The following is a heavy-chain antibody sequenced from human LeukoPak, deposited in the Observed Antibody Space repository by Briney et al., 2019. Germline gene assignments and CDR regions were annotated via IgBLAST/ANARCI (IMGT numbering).Heavy chain of an antibody. Sequence: ASVKVSCKASGYTFTGYYIHWVRQAPGQGLEWMGWINPNSGATNYAQKFQGRVTMTRDTPISTAYMELSRLRSDDTAVYYCARVLEYCSSISCPRPDYWGQGTLVTVSS. CDR1: GYTFTGYY. D-gene: IGHD2/OR15-2a*01. CDR3: ARVLEYCSSISCPRPDY. V-gene: IGHV1-2*02. CDR2: INPNSGAT. J-gene: IGHJ4*02.